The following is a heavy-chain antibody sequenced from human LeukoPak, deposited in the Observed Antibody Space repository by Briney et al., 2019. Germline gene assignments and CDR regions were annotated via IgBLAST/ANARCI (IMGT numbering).Heavy chain of an antibody. J-gene: IGHJ6*03. CDR2: IYYSGST. V-gene: IGHV4-39*01. CDR3: AKSWRGRGYYGYGPSEYFYYMDV. CDR1: GGSISSSSYY. Sequence: SETLPLTCIVSGGSISSSSYYWGWIRQPPGKGLEWIGSIYYSGSTYHNPSLKSRVTISVDTSKNQFSLKLSSVTAADTAVYYCAKSWRGRGYYGYGPSEYFYYMDVWGKGTTVTISS. D-gene: IGHD5-12*01.